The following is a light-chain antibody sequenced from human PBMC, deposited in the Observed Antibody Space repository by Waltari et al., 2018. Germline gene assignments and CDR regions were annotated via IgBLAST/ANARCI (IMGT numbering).Light chain of an antibody. J-gene: IGLJ2*01. CDR1: NSNIGSNY. V-gene: IGLV1-47*01. Sequence: QSVLTQSPSASGTPGQRVSISCSGRNSNIGSNYVYWYQQLPGTTPKLVIYMSNQRPSGVPDRFSGSKSGTSASLAISGLRSDDEADYYCAAWDDSLNVILFGGGTKLTVL. CDR3: AAWDDSLNVIL. CDR2: MSN.